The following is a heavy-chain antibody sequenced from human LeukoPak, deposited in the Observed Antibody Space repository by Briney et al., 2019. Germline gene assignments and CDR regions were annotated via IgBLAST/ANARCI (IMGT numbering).Heavy chain of an antibody. CDR2: IYYSGST. V-gene: IGHV4-59*01. CDR1: GGSINNFY. Sequence: SQTLSLTCTVSGGSINNFYWSWIRQPPGKGLEWIGYIYYSGSTNYNPSLKSRVTISVDPSKNQFSLRLSSVTAADTAVYYCARRGIGLVMDYWGQGTLVTVSS. D-gene: IGHD3-9*01. CDR3: ARRGIGLVMDY. J-gene: IGHJ4*02.